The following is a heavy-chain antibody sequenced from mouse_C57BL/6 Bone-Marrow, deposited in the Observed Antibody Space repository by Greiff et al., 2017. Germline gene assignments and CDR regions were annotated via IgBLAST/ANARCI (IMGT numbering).Heavy chain of an antibody. Sequence: QVQLKESGPELVKPGASVKLSCKASGYTFTSYDINWVKQRPGRGLEWIGWIYPRDGSTKYNEKFKGKATLTVDTSSSTAYMELHSLTSEDSAVYFCARWRDYSTYYAMDYWGQGTSVTVSS. J-gene: IGHJ4*01. CDR1: GYTFTSYD. V-gene: IGHV1-85*01. CDR3: ARWRDYSTYYAMDY. D-gene: IGHD2-5*01. CDR2: IYPRDGST.